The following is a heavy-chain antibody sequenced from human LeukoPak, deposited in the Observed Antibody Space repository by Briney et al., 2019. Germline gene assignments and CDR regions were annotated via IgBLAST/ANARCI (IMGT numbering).Heavy chain of an antibody. CDR3: ARRRGYSYGGVDY. D-gene: IGHD5-18*01. V-gene: IGHV4-39*01. CDR1: GGSISSSSYC. Sequence: PSETLSLTCTVSGGSISSSSYCWGWIRQPPGKGLEGIGSIYYSGSTYYNPSLKSRVTISVDTSKNQLSLKLSSVPAPDTAVYYCARRRGYSYGGVDYWGQGTLVTVSS. J-gene: IGHJ4*02. CDR2: IYYSGST.